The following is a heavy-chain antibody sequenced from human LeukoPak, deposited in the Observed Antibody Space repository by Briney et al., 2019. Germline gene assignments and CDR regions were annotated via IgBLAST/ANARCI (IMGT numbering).Heavy chain of an antibody. D-gene: IGHD3-3*01. CDR3: ARDRQRSAYDFWSGADNWFDP. CDR1: GFTFSSYS. CDR2: TSSSSSYI. Sequence: GGSLRLSCAASGFTFSSYSMNWVRQAPGKGLEWVSSTSSSSSYIYYADSVKGRFTISRDNAKNSLYLQMNSLRAEDTAVYYCARDRQRSAYDFWSGADNWFDPWGQGTLVTVSS. J-gene: IGHJ5*02. V-gene: IGHV3-21*01.